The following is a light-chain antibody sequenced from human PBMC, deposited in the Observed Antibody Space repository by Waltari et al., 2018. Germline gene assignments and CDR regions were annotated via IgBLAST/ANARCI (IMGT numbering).Light chain of an antibody. CDR1: QSVSTN. J-gene: IGKJ2*01. V-gene: IGKV3-15*01. CDR3: QQYDNWPPYT. CDR2: GAS. Sequence: EIVMTQSPATLSVSPGERATLSCRAGQSVSTNIAWYQQKPAQAPRLLIYGASSRVTGIPARFSGSGSGTEFTLTISSLQSEDVAFYYCQQYDNWPPYTFGQGTRLEIK.